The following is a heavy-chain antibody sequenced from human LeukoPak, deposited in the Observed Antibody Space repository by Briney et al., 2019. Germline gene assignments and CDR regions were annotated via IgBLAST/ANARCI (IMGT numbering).Heavy chain of an antibody. J-gene: IGHJ4*02. CDR1: GGSISSSSYY. D-gene: IGHD6-13*01. CDR3: ARVSGGYSYSSSWYFDY. V-gene: IGHV4-39*07. Sequence: SETLSLTCTVSGGSISSSSYYWGWIRQPPGKGLEWIGSIYYSGSTYYNPSLKGRVTISVDTSKNQFSLKLSSVTAADTAVYYCARVSGGYSYSSSWYFDYWGQGTLVTVSS. CDR2: IYYSGST.